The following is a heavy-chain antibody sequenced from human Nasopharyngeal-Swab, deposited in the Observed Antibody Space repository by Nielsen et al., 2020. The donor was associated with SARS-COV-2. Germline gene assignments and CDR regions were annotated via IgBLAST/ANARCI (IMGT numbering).Heavy chain of an antibody. Sequence: ASVKVSCKVSGYTLTELSMHWVRQAPGKGLEWMGGFDPEDGETIYAQKFQGRVTMTEDTSTETAYMELSSLRSEDTAVYYCATGYAYCGGDCFIDYWGQGTLVTVSS. D-gene: IGHD2-21*02. CDR2: FDPEDGET. V-gene: IGHV1-24*01. J-gene: IGHJ4*02. CDR3: ATGYAYCGGDCFIDY. CDR1: GYTLTELS.